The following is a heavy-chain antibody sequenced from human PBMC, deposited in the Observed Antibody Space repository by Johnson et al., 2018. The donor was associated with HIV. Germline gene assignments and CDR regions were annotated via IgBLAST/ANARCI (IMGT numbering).Heavy chain of an antibody. V-gene: IGHV3-33*08. J-gene: IGHJ3*02. D-gene: IGHD2-15*01. Sequence: QVQLVESGGGVVQPGRSLRLSCAASGFTFSSYAMHWVRQAPGKGLEWVAVIWYDGSNKYYADSVKGRFTISRDNSKNTLYLQMNSLRAEDTAVYYCASRPGGDFCSGGSCRPNPYDGFDIWGQGTKVTVSS. CDR3: ASRPGGDFCSGGSCRPNPYDGFDI. CDR2: IWYDGSNK. CDR1: GFTFSSYA.